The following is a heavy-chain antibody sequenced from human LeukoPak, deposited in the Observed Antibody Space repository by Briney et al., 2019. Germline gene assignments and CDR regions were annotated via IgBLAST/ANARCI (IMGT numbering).Heavy chain of an antibody. J-gene: IGHJ4*02. CDR2: INHSGST. D-gene: IGHD6-13*01. Sequence: SETLSLTCTVSGGSISSYYWSWIRQPPGKGLEWIGEINHSGSTNYNPSLKSRVTISVDTSQNQFSLRLSSVTAADTAVYYCARGRYVTTRGGAAAGFLDYWGQGTLVTVST. CDR1: GGSISSYY. V-gene: IGHV4-34*01. CDR3: ARGRYVTTRGGAAAGFLDY.